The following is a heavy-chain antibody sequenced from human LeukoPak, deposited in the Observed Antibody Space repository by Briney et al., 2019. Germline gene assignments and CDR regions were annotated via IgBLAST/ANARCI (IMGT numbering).Heavy chain of an antibody. CDR2: ISYDGSNK. CDR3: AKDHLAAAGTGGWFDP. CDR1: GFTFSSYG. V-gene: IGHV3-30*18. D-gene: IGHD6-13*01. Sequence: GGSLRLSCAASGFTFSSYGMHWVRQAPGKGLEWVAVISYDGSNKYYADSVKGRFTISRDNSKNTLYLQMNSLRAEDTAVYYCAKDHLAAAGTGGWFDPWGQGTLVTVSS. J-gene: IGHJ5*02.